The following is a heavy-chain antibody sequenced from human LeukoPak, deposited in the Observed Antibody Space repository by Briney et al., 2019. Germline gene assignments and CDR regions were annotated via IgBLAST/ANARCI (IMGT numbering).Heavy chain of an antibody. D-gene: IGHD6-13*01. CDR3: AKDLDRRSSFFDY. CDR2: ISWNSGSI. CDR1: GFTFDDYA. V-gene: IGHV3-9*01. J-gene: IGHJ4*02. Sequence: GGSLRLSCAASGFTFDDYAMHWVRQAPGMGLEWVSGISWNSGSIGYADSVKGRFTISRDNAKNSLYLQMNSLRAEDTALYYCAKDLDRRSSFFDYWGQGTLVTVSS.